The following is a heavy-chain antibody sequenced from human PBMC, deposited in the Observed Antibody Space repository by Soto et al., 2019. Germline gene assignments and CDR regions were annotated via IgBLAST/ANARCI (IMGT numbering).Heavy chain of an antibody. D-gene: IGHD2-2*01. CDR3: AHRHYGSTSWGSGYFDY. CDR1: GFSLSTSGVG. CDR2: IYWDDDK. J-gene: IGHJ4*02. V-gene: IGHV2-5*02. Sequence: QITLKESGPTLVKPTQTLTMTCTFSGFSLSTSGVGVGWIRQPPGKALAWLALIYWDDDKRYSPSLKSRLTITKDTSKNQVVLTMTNMDPVDTATYYCAHRHYGSTSWGSGYFDYWGQGTLVTVSS.